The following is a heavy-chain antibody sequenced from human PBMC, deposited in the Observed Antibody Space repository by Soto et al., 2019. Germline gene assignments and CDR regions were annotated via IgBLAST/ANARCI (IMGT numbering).Heavy chain of an antibody. CDR2: IYYSGST. J-gene: IGHJ6*03. CDR1: GGSISSYY. D-gene: IGHD4-17*01. Sequence: SETLSLTCTVSGGSISSYYWSWIRQPPGKGLEWIGYIYYSGSTNYNPSLKSRVTISVDTSKNQFSLKLSSVTAADTAVYYCARVGVTTNYYYYYMDVWGKGTTVTVSS. V-gene: IGHV4-59*01. CDR3: ARVGVTTNYYYYYMDV.